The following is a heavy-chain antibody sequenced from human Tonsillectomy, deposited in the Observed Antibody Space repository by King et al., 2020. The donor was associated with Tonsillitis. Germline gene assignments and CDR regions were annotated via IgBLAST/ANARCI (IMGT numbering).Heavy chain of an antibody. V-gene: IGHV5-51*01. CDR1: GYSFPSYW. J-gene: IGHJ4*02. Sequence: VQLVESGAEVKKPGESLKISCKGSGYSFPSYWIGWVRQMPGKGLEWMGIIYPGDSDTRYSPAFQGQVTFSADKSISTAYLQWSSLKASDTAMYYCARPAGYCSSTSAGCYFEYWGQGTLVTVSS. CDR2: IYPGDSDT. D-gene: IGHD2-2*01. CDR3: ARPAGYCSSTSAGCYFEY.